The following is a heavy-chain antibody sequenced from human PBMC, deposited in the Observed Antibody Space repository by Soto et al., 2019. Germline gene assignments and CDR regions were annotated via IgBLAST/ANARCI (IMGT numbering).Heavy chain of an antibody. CDR2: IIPIFGTA. J-gene: IGHJ6*02. Sequence: QVQLVQSGAEVKKPGSSVKVSCTASGGTFSSYAISWVRQAPGQGLEWMGGIIPIFGTANYAQKFQGRVTITADESTSTAYMELSSLRSEDTAVYYCASPYCTNGVCAPTLYYYGMDVWGQGTTVTVSS. CDR3: ASPYCTNGVCAPTLYYYGMDV. CDR1: GGTFSSYA. D-gene: IGHD2-8*01. V-gene: IGHV1-69*01.